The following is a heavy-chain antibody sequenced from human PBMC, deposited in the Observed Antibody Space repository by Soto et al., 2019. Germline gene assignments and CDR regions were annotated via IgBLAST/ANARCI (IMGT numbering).Heavy chain of an antibody. Sequence: PSETLSLTCTVSGGSISSGDYYWSWIRQPPGKGLEWIGYIYYSGSTYYNPSLKSRVTISVDTSKNQFSLKLSSVTAADTAVYYCARELIVVVPAALFGPLNWFDTWGQGTLVTVSS. CDR3: ARELIVVVPAALFGPLNWFDT. V-gene: IGHV4-30-4*01. CDR2: IYYSGST. CDR1: GGSISSGDYY. D-gene: IGHD2-2*01. J-gene: IGHJ5*02.